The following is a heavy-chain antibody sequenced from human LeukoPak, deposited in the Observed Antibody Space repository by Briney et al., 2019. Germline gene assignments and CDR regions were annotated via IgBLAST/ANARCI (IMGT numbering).Heavy chain of an antibody. V-gene: IGHV3-23*01. CDR2: ISGSVGST. Sequence: PGGSLRLSCAASGFTLSSYAMSWVRQAPGKGLEWVSAISGSVGSTYYADSVKGRFTISRDNSKNTLYLQMNSLRAEDTAVYYCAKIPRSGYSYYFDYWGQGTLVTVSS. CDR3: AKIPRSGYSYYFDY. D-gene: IGHD5-18*01. J-gene: IGHJ4*02. CDR1: GFTLSSYA.